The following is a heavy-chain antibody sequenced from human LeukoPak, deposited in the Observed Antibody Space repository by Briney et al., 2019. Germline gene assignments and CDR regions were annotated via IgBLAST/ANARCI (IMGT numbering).Heavy chain of an antibody. CDR3: ARDGLPTYYYYYYGMDV. J-gene: IGHJ6*02. CDR2: IYYSGST. Sequence: SQTLSLTCTVSGGSISSGDYYWSWIRQPPGKGLEWIGYIYYSGSTYYNPSLKSRVTISVDTSKNQFSLKLSSVTAADTAVYYCARDGLPTYYYYYYGMDVWGQGTTVTVSS. CDR1: GGSISSGDYY. V-gene: IGHV4-30-4*01.